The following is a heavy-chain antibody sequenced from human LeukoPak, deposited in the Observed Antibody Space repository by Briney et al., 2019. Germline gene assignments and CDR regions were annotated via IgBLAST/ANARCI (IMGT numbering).Heavy chain of an antibody. Sequence: PGGSLRLSCAASGFTFRSYAMSWVRQAPGKGLEWVSGISGSGGITYYAESLRGRSTISRDNSKNTLYLQMNSLRAEDTAVYYCAKTSGYRRFDPWGQGTLVTVSS. D-gene: IGHD5-12*01. CDR3: AKTSGYRRFDP. CDR2: ISGSGGIT. V-gene: IGHV3-23*01. CDR1: GFTFRSYA. J-gene: IGHJ5*02.